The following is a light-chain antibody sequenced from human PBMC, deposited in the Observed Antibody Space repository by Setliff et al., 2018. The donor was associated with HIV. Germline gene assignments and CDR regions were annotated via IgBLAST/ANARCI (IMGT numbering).Light chain of an antibody. V-gene: IGLV2-14*01. CDR3: SSYTSNNLYV. CDR1: SSDIGVYNY. CDR2: EVS. J-gene: IGLJ1*01. Sequence: SALTQPASVSGSPGQSITISCTGTSSDIGVYNYVSWYQQHPGKAPKLMIYEVSNRPSGVSNRFSGSKSGNTASLTISGLQAEDEADYYCSSYTSNNLYVFGTGTKVTVL.